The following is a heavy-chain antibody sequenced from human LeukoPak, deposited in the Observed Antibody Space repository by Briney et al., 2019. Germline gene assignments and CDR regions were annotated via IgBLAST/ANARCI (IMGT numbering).Heavy chain of an antibody. CDR3: AKDLGYCSSTSCYEIDY. D-gene: IGHD2-2*01. V-gene: IGHV3-23*01. CDR2: ISGSGGST. Sequence: GSLRLSCAASGFTFSSYAMSWVRQAPGKGLEWVSAISGSGGSTYYADSVKGRFTISRDNSKNTLYLQMNSLRAEDTAVYYCAKDLGYCSSTSCYEIDYWGQGTLVTVSS. CDR1: GFTFSSYA. J-gene: IGHJ4*02.